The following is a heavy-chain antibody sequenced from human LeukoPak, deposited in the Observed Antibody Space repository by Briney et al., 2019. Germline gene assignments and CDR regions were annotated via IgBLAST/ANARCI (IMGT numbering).Heavy chain of an antibody. CDR2: ISGSGGST. V-gene: IGHV3-23*01. D-gene: IGHD5-18*01. Sequence: GGSLRLSCAASGFTFSSYAMSWVRQAPGKGLEWVSAISGSGGSTYYADSVKGRFTISRDNSKNTLYLQMNSLRAEDAAVYYCAKSQLAMVVYFGYWGQGTLVTVSS. CDR1: GFTFSSYA. J-gene: IGHJ4*02. CDR3: AKSQLAMVVYFGY.